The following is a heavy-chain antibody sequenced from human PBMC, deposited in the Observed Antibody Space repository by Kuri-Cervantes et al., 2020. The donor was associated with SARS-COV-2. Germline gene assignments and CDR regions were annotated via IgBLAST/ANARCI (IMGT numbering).Heavy chain of an antibody. CDR2: ISGSGGST. J-gene: IGHJ5*02. Sequence: GESLKISCAASGFTFSSYAMSWVRQAPGKGLEWVSAISGSGGSTYYADSVKGRFTISRDNSKNTLYLQMNSLRAEDTAVYYCAKPATVTTRYWFDPWGQGTQVTVSS. CDR3: AKPATVTTRYWFDP. CDR1: GFTFSSYA. D-gene: IGHD4-11*01. V-gene: IGHV3-23*01.